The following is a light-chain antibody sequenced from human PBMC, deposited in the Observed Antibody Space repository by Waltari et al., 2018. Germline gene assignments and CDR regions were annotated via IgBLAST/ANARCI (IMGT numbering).Light chain of an antibody. J-gene: IGKJ1*01. CDR1: QSVSSY. CDR2: VAS. Sequence: EIVLTQSPATLSVSPGDIATLSCRASQSVSSYLAWYQQKPGQAPRLLIYVASNRATGIPARFSGSGSGTDFTLTISSLEPEDFAVYYCQPRSNWPKTFGQGTKVEIK. V-gene: IGKV3-11*01. CDR3: QPRSNWPKT.